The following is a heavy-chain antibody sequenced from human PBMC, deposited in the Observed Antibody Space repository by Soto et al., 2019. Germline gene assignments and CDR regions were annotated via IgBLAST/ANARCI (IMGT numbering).Heavy chain of an antibody. V-gene: IGHV4-30-4*01. J-gene: IGHJ6*02. CDR3: ARGGRAKWHYYGMDV. CDR2: IYYSGST. Sequence: QVQLQESGPGLVKPSQTLSLTCTVSGGSIRSGDYYWSWIRQPPGKGLEWIGYIYYSGSTYYNPSLKSRVTISVDTSKNQFSLKLSSVTAADTAVYYCARGGRAKWHYYGMDVWGQGTTVTVSS. CDR1: GGSIRSGDYY. D-gene: IGHD5-12*01.